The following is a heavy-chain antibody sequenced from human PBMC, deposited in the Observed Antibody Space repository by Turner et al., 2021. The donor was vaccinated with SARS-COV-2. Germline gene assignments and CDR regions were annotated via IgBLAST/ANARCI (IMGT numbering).Heavy chain of an antibody. CDR2: MDGSGERT. CDR1: GITFIAYG. D-gene: IGHD1-7*01. J-gene: IGHJ2*01. Sequence: EVQLLESRGGLLQPGVSLRLSCAASGITFIAYGFNWVRQAPGKGVEGVSTMDGSGERTDNTDSVKGRFTISRDNSNNTVYLQMNSLRAEDTAVYYCATSGGARNFYWYFDIWGRGTLVTVSS. V-gene: IGHV3-23*01. CDR3: ATSGGARNFYWYFDI.